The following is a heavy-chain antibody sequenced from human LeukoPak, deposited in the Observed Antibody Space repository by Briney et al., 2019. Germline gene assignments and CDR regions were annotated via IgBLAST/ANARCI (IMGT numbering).Heavy chain of an antibody. CDR1: GFTFSSYS. CDR3: ASYYYYYYMDV. J-gene: IGHJ6*03. CDR2: ISSSSSYI. V-gene: IGHV3-21*01. Sequence: GGSPRPSCAASGFTFSSYSMNWVRQAPGKGLEWVSSISSSSSYIYYADSVKGRFTISRDNAKNSLYLQMNSLRAKDTAVYYCASYYYYYYMDVWGKGTTVTVSS.